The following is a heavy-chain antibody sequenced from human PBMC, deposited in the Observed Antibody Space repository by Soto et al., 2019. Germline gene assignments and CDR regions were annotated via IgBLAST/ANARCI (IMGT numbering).Heavy chain of an antibody. D-gene: IGHD6-13*01. Sequence: PGRSLRLSCSASGFTFSSYAMHWVRQAPGKGLEYVSAITSNGGSTYCADSVKGRFTISRDNSKNTRYLHMSSLRAEDTAVYYCVKSGYSSSWYYFDYWGQRTLVTVSS. V-gene: IGHV3-64D*06. CDR2: ITSNGGST. CDR1: GFTFSSYA. CDR3: VKSGYSSSWYYFDY. J-gene: IGHJ4*02.